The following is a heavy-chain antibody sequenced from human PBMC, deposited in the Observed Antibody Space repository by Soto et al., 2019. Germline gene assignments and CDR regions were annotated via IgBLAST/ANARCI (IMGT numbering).Heavy chain of an antibody. CDR1: GFTFSNYW. CDR2: INSDGSST. CDR3: APTTATPLTNLNY. D-gene: IGHD4-17*01. V-gene: IGHV3-74*01. J-gene: IGHJ4*02. Sequence: PGGSLRLSCAASGFTFSNYWMHWVRQAPGKGLVWVSRINSDGSSTSYADSVKGRFTISRDNAKNTLHLQMSSLRAEDTAVYYCAPTTATPLTNLNYWAQGTFLTVSP.